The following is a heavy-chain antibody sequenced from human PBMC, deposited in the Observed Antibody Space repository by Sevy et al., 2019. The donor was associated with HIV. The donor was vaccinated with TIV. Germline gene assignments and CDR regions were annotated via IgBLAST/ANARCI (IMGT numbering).Heavy chain of an antibody. CDR3: ARMAEQWRTSPMFDP. D-gene: IGHD6-19*01. CDR1: GGTFSSYA. V-gene: IGHV1-69*13. Sequence: ASVKVSCKASGGTFSSYAISWVRQAPGQGLEWMGGIIPIFGTPNYAQKFHGRVTITADESTSTDYVELSSLRVEDTAVYYCARMAEQWRTSPMFDPWGQGTLVTVSS. CDR2: IIPIFGTP. J-gene: IGHJ5*02.